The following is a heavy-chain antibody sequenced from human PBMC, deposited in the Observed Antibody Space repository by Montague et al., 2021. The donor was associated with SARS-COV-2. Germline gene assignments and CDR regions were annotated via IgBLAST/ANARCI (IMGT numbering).Heavy chain of an antibody. Sequence: SETLSLTCTVSGYSISSGYYWGWIRQPPGKGLEWIGSIYHSGSTYCNPSLKSRVTISVDTSKNQFSLKLSSVTAADTAVYYCARVRSITMIVVVITPMGWVDPWGQGTLVTVSS. CDR1: GYSISSGYY. CDR3: ARVRSITMIVVVITPMGWVDP. CDR2: IYHSGST. D-gene: IGHD3-22*01. V-gene: IGHV4-38-2*02. J-gene: IGHJ5*02.